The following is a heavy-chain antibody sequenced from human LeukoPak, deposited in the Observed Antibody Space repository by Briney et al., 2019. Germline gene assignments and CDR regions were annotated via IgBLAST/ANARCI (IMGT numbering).Heavy chain of an antibody. CDR1: GFTFGSYI. D-gene: IGHD6-19*01. CDR2: ISSSSSYI. J-gene: IGHJ4*02. Sequence: GGSLRLSCAASGFTFGSYIMNWVRQAPGKGLEWVSSISSSSSYIYYADSVKGRFTISRDNAKNSLYLQMNSLRAEDTAVYYCARERDRLAVAGSEFDYWGQGTLVTVSS. CDR3: ARERDRLAVAGSEFDY. V-gene: IGHV3-21*01.